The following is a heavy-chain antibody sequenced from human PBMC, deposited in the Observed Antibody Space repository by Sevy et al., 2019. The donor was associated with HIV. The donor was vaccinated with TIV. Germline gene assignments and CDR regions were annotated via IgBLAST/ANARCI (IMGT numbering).Heavy chain of an antibody. CDR3: AGDRGVGTSSYGLDV. CDR2: ISSASSYI. J-gene: IGHJ6*02. V-gene: IGHV3-21*01. CDR1: AFTFSGYS. D-gene: IGHD3-10*01. Sequence: GGSLRLSCAASAFTFSGYSMCWVRQAPGRGLEWVSSISSASSYIYYADSVKGRFAISRDNAKNSLYLQMNSLRAEDTAVYYCAGDRGVGTSSYGLDVWGQWTTVTVSS.